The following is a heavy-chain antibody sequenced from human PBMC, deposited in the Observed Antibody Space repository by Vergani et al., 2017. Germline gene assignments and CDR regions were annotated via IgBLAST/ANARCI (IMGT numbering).Heavy chain of an antibody. CDR2: ICHTEDT. D-gene: IGHD2-2*02. CDR1: GHSINNGNY. CDR3: ATIGYRRWGYYFDY. Sequence: QVQLQESGPGLVKPSETLSLTCIVSGHSINNGNYSWGWLRQPPGKGLEWIGEICHTEDTKYSPSLKSRVTVSVDESRNLFSLRLNSVTAADTAVYYCATIGYRRWGYYFDYWGQGILVTVSS. J-gene: IGHJ4*02. V-gene: IGHV4-61*05.